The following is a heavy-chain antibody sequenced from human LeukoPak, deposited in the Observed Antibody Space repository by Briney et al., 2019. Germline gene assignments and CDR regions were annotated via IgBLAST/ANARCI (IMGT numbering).Heavy chain of an antibody. D-gene: IGHD6-13*01. V-gene: IGHV4-34*01. CDR1: GGSFSGYY. Sequence: PSETLSLTCAVYGGSFSGYYWSWIRQPPGKGLEWIGEINHSGSTNYNPSLKSRVTISVDTAKNQFSLKLSSVTGAETAVYYCARAINIAAPGPGYWGRGTLVSVSS. CDR2: INHSGST. CDR3: ARAINIAAPGPGY. J-gene: IGHJ4*02.